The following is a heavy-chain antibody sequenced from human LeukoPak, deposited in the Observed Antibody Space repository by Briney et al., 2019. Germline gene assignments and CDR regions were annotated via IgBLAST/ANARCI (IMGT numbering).Heavy chain of an antibody. Sequence: AGGSLRLSCAASGFTFSTYAMTWVRQAPGKGLEWVSYISSSSSTIHYADSVKGRFTISRDNAKNSLYLQMNSLRAEDTAVYYCARDYRGYSGYPQVDADYWGQGTLVTVSS. CDR2: ISSSSSTI. CDR3: ARDYRGYSGYPQVDADY. J-gene: IGHJ4*02. CDR1: GFTFSTYA. V-gene: IGHV3-48*01. D-gene: IGHD5-12*01.